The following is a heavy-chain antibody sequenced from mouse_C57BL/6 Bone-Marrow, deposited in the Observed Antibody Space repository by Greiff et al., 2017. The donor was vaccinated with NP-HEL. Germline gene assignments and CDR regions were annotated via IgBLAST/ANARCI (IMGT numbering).Heavy chain of an antibody. J-gene: IGHJ3*01. CDR1: GYTFTSYW. Sequence: QVQLQQPGAELVRPGTSVKLSCKASGYTFTSYWMHWVKQRPGQGLEWIGVIDPSDSYTNYNQKFKGKATLTVDKSSSTAYMQLSSLTSEDAAVDYCARLGGSGDGAYWGQGTRVTVSA. V-gene: IGHV1-59*01. CDR3: ARLGGSGDGAY. CDR2: IDPSDSYT. D-gene: IGHD3-2*02.